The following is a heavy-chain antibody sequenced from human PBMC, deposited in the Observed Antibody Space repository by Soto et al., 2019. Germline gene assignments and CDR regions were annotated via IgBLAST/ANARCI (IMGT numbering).Heavy chain of an antibody. CDR1: GFTFSTYE. D-gene: IGHD2-2*01. CDR2: ISVSGNII. Sequence: PGGSLRLSCAASGFTFSTYEFNCVRQAPGRGLEWISYISVSGNIIKYAESVKGRFTISRDNAENSLHLHMNNLRVDDTALYFCVRDTMRASAAASLDYWGQGTQVTVS. J-gene: IGHJ4*02. CDR3: VRDTMRASAAASLDY. V-gene: IGHV3-48*03.